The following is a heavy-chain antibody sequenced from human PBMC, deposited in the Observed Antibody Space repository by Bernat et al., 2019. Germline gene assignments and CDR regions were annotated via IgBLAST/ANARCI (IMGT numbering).Heavy chain of an antibody. V-gene: IGHV4-34*01. CDR3: ARGGNDIDY. D-gene: IGHD1-1*01. Sequence: QVQLQQWGAGLLKPSETLSLTCAVYGGSFNGYYWSWIRQSPGKGLEWIGSIYYSGSTYYNPSLKSRVTISVDTSKNQFSLKLSSVTAADTAVYYCARGGNDIDYWGQGTLVTVSS. CDR2: IYYSGST. CDR1: GGSFNGYY. J-gene: IGHJ4*02.